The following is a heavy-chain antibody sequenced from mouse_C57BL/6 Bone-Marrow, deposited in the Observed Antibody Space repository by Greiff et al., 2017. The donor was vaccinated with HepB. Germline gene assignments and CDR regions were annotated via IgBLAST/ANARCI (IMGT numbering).Heavy chain of an antibody. Sequence: QVQLQQPGAELVMPGASVKLSCKASGYTFTSYWMHWVKQRPGQGLEWIGEIDPSDSYTNYNPKFKGKSTLTVDKSSSPAYMQLSSLTSEDSAVYYCAREFPYYYGSSYDYAMDYWGQGTSVTVSS. V-gene: IGHV1-69*01. D-gene: IGHD1-1*01. J-gene: IGHJ4*01. CDR2: IDPSDSYT. CDR1: GYTFTSYW. CDR3: AREFPYYYGSSYDYAMDY.